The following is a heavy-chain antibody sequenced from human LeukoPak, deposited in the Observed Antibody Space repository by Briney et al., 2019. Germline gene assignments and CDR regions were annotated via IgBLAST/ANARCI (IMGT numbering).Heavy chain of an antibody. D-gene: IGHD3-22*01. CDR1: GFTVSSNY. CDR3: AINRNYYDSSGYREVDY. V-gene: IGHV3-53*01. CDR2: IYSGGST. Sequence: GGSLRLSCAASGFTVSSNYMSWVRQAPGKGLEWVSVIYSGGSTYYADSVKGRFTISRDNSRNTLYLQMNSLRAEDTAVYYCAINRNYYDSSGYREVDYWGQGTLVTVSS. J-gene: IGHJ4*02.